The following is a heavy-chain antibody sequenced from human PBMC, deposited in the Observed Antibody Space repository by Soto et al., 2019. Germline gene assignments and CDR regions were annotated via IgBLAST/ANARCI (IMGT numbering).Heavy chain of an antibody. J-gene: IGHJ4*02. CDR3: ARDDYGDYYFDQ. V-gene: IGHV3-74*03. CDR1: GFTFSGYW. CDR2: INSDGSST. Sequence: EVQLVESGGGLVQPGGSLTLSCAASGFTFSGYWMHWVRQAPGKGLVWVTRINSDGSSTTYADFVKGRFTISRDNAKNTLYLQMNSLRAEDTAVYYCARDDYGDYYFDQWGQGTLVTVSS. D-gene: IGHD4-17*01.